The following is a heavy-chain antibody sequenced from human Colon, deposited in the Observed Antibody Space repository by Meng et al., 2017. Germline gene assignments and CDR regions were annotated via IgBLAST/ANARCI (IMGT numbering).Heavy chain of an antibody. CDR3: AKYDRPPYCFEY. Sequence: QVPLQESGPGLWKPAQTLSLTLTVSGGSISGNYWSWIRQSPGRGLEWIAYIYYTGSTNYNPSFKSRATISVDTSKNQFSLNLASVTAADTAVYYCAKYDRPPYCFEYWGQGTLVTVSS. CDR2: IYYTGST. V-gene: IGHV4-59*01. J-gene: IGHJ4*02. D-gene: IGHD2-15*01. CDR1: GGSISGNY.